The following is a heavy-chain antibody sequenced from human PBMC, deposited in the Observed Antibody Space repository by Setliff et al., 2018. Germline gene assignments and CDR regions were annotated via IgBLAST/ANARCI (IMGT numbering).Heavy chain of an antibody. CDR3: ARGGTFRYFDY. Sequence: NPSETLSLTCTVSGGSISTYYWSWIRQPPGKGLEWIGYVYYSGIANYSPSLKSRLTISVDTSKSQFSLKLRSVTAADTAVYYCARGGTFRYFDYWGQGTPVTVSS. CDR2: VYYSGIA. V-gene: IGHV4-59*01. D-gene: IGHD5-12*01. CDR1: GGSISTYY. J-gene: IGHJ4*02.